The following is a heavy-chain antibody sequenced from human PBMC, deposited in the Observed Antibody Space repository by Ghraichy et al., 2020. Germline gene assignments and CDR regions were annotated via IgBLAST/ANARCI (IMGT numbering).Heavy chain of an antibody. CDR1: GASISSTTYY. V-gene: IGHV4-39*01. D-gene: IGHD6-19*01. CDR2: IYYSGST. Sequence: SETLSLTCTVSGASISSTTYYWGWIRQPPGKGLEWIGSIYYSGSTYYNPSLKSRVTISVDTSKNQFSLKLSSVTAADTAVYYCARPAGPFDYWGQGILVTVSS. J-gene: IGHJ4*02. CDR3: ARPAGPFDY.